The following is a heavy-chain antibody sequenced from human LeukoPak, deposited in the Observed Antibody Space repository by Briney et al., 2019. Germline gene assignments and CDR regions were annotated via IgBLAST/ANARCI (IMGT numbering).Heavy chain of an antibody. CDR2: IYTSGST. V-gene: IGHV4-4*07. D-gene: IGHD3-16*01. CDR3: ARGGRNYYFYGMDV. Sequence: SETLSLTCTVPGGSISSYYWNWIRQPAGKGLEWIGRIYTSGSTNYNPSLKSRVTMSVDTSKNQFSLKLTSVTAADTAVYYCARGGRNYYFYGMDVWGQGTTVTVSS. J-gene: IGHJ6*02. CDR1: GGSISSYY.